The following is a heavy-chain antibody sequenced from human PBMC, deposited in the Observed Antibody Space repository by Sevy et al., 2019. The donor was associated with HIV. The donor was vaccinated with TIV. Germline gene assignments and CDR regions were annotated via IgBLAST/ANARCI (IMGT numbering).Heavy chain of an antibody. D-gene: IGHD6-19*01. CDR3: TSGLAVSVDY. Sequence: ASVKVSCKASGGSCSSSAISWVRQVPGQGLEWMGGIFPIFATANYAQKFQGRLTITADESTCTAYMELSSLRSDDTAVYYCTSGLAVSVDYWGQGTLVTVSS. V-gene: IGHV1-69*13. CDR1: GGSCSSSA. CDR2: IFPIFATA. J-gene: IGHJ4*02.